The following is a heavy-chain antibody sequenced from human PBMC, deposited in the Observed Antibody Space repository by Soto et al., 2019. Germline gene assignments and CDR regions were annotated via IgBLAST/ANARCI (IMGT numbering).Heavy chain of an antibody. Sequence: SVKVSCKASGVTYNTFAVSWVRQAPGQGLEWMGGIIPVLGPAFYAQKFRGRVTITADKSTSTAYLELTSLRSEDTAVYYCVRAAKRYFDYWGQGTLVTVSS. D-gene: IGHD6-25*01. CDR3: VRAAKRYFDY. V-gene: IGHV1-69*10. CDR2: IIPVLGPA. CDR1: GVTYNTFA. J-gene: IGHJ4*02.